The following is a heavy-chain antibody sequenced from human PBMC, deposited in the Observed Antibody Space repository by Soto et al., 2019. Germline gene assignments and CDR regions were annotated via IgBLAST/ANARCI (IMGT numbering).Heavy chain of an antibody. CDR3: ARQSNYGSGPGWFDP. CDR2: ISYDGSNK. Sequence: QVQLVESGGGVVQPGRSLRLSCAASGFTFSSYAMHWVRQAPGKGLEWVAVISYDGSNKYYADSVKGRFTISRDNSKNTLYLQMNSLRAEDTAVYYCARQSNYGSGPGWFDPWGQGTLLTVSS. V-gene: IGHV3-30-3*01. CDR1: GFTFSSYA. D-gene: IGHD3-10*01. J-gene: IGHJ5*02.